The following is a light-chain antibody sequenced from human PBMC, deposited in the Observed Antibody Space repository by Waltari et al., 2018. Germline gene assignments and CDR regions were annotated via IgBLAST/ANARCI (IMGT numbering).Light chain of an antibody. CDR1: QSILYTSNDTNY. CDR3: QQYYRRRT. CDR2: WAS. V-gene: IGKV4-1*01. Sequence: DIVMTQSPDSLAVSLGARATINCKSSQSILYTSNDTNYLAWYQQKPGQPPKLLIYWASTRESGVPDRFSGSGSGTDFTLTIINQQAEDVAVYYGQQYYRRRTFRQGTKVEIK. J-gene: IGKJ1*01.